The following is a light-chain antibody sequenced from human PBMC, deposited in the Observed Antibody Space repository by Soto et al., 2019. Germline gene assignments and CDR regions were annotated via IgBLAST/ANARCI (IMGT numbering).Light chain of an antibody. V-gene: IGKV1-9*01. Sequence: DIQLTQSPSFLSASVGDRVTITCRASQGISSYLAWYQQKPGKAPKLLIYAASTLQSGVPSRFSGSGSGTEFTLTISSLQPEDFATYYCQQLNSYKLTFGGGTEVEIK. J-gene: IGKJ4*01. CDR2: AAS. CDR3: QQLNSYKLT. CDR1: QGISSY.